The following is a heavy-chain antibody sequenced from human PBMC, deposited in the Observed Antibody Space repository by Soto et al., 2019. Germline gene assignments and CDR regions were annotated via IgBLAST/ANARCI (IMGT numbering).Heavy chain of an antibody. J-gene: IGHJ4*02. Sequence: GASVKVSCKASGYTFTSYAMHWVRQAPGQRLEWMGWINAGNGNTKYSQKFQGRVTITRDTSASTAYMELSSLRSEDTAVYYCARGRYDSSGYYRLYYFDYWGQGTLVTSPQ. CDR1: GYTFTSYA. CDR3: ARGRYDSSGYYRLYYFDY. CDR2: INAGNGNT. V-gene: IGHV1-3*01. D-gene: IGHD3-22*01.